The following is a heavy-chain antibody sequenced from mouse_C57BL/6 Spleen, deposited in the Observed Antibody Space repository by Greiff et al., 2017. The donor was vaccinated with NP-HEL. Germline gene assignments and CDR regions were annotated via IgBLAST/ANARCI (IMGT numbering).Heavy chain of an antibody. Sequence: VQLQHPGTELVKPGASVKLSCKASGSTFTSYWLPWVKQRPGPGLEWIGNITPSNGGTNYNENFKSKATLTVDKSSSTAYRQLSSLTSEDSAVYYCARETTVVVDYWGQGTTLTVSS. J-gene: IGHJ2*01. CDR2: ITPSNGGT. V-gene: IGHV1-53*01. CDR3: ARETTVVVDY. CDR1: GSTFTSYW. D-gene: IGHD1-1*01.